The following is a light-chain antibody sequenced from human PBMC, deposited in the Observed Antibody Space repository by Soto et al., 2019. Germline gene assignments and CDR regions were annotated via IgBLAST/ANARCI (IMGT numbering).Light chain of an antibody. V-gene: IGLV2-8*01. Sequence: QSALTQPPSASGSPGQSVTISCTGTSSDVGAYKYVSWYQQYPGKAPKLMIYEATKRPSGVPDRFSGSKSGNTASLTVSGLQAEDEADYYCTSYVGNDIGVFGGGTQLTVL. J-gene: IGLJ3*02. CDR1: SSDVGAYKY. CDR3: TSYVGNDIGV. CDR2: EAT.